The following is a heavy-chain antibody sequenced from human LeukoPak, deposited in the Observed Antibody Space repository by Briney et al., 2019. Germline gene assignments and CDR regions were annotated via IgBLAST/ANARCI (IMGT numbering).Heavy chain of an antibody. Sequence: GGSLRLSCAASGFTFSSYGMHWVRQAPGKGLEWVAVISYDGSNKYYADSVKGRFTISRDNSKNTLYLQMNSLRAEDTAVYYCAKDMVYAGLDYWGQGTLVTVSS. CDR1: GFTFSSYG. J-gene: IGHJ4*02. CDR3: AKDMVYAGLDY. CDR2: ISYDGSNK. D-gene: IGHD2-8*01. V-gene: IGHV3-30*18.